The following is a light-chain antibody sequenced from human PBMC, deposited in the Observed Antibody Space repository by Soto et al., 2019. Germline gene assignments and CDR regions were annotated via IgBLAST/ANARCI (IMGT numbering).Light chain of an antibody. V-gene: IGKV3-15*01. Sequence: ETVLTQSPATLSVSPGERATFSCKASQSVTTNLAWYQQKPGPVPRLLIYGAFTRATGIPARFSGSGSGTEFTLSISSLQSEDFAICHCQQYHSWPHTFGQGTKLEIK. J-gene: IGKJ2*01. CDR1: QSVTTN. CDR3: QQYHSWPHT. CDR2: GAF.